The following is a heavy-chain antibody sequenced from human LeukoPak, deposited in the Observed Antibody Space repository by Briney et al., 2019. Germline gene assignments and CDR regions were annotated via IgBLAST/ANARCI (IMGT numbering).Heavy chain of an antibody. D-gene: IGHD3-10*01. J-gene: IGHJ4*02. CDR2: ISYDGSNK. V-gene: IGHV3-30*18. CDR3: AKDQNPVRGVTQLDY. Sequence: GGSLRLSCAASGFTISSYGKHWVRHAPGKGLEWVAVISYDGSNKYYADSVKGRFTISRDNSKNTLYLQMNSLRAEDTAVYYCAKDQNPVRGVTQLDYWGQGTLVTVSS. CDR1: GFTISSYG.